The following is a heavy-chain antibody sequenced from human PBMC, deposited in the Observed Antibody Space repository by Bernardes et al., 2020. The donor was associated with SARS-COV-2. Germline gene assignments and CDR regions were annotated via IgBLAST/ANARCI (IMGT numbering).Heavy chain of an antibody. Sequence: GSLRLSCAASGFTFTSYSMTWVRQAPGKGLEWVSSISSSSIYIYYEDSVKGRFTISRDNAKKSLYLQMNNLRVEDTAVYYCGRDSGIRGADYYFDYWGPGTRLTVSS. CDR2: ISSSSIYI. D-gene: IGHD1-26*01. CDR3: GRDSGIRGADYYFDY. CDR1: GFTFTSYS. J-gene: IGHJ4*02. V-gene: IGHV3-21*01.